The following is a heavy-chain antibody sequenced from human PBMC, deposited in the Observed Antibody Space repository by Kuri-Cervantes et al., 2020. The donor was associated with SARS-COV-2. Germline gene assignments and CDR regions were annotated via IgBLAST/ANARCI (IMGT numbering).Heavy chain of an antibody. CDR2: IIPIFGTA. D-gene: IGHD1-7*01. V-gene: IGHV1-69*13. CDR3: AKVLGVELRLIDY. CDR1: GGTFSSYA. Sequence: SVKVSCKASGGTFSSYAISWVRQAPGQGLEWMGGIIPIFGTANYAQKFQGRVTITADESTSTAYMELSSLRAEDTAVYYCAKVLGVELRLIDYWGQGTLVTVSS. J-gene: IGHJ4*02.